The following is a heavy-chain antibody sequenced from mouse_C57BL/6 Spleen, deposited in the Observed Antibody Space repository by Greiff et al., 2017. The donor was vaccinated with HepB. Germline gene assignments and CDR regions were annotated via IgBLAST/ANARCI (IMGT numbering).Heavy chain of an antibody. D-gene: IGHD1-1*01. CDR3: ARGDYYYGSSFDY. Sequence: QVQLQQPGAELVKPGASVKMSCKASGYTFTSYWITWVKQRPGQGLEWIGDIYPGSGSTNYNEKFKSKATLTVDTSSSTAYRQLSSLTSEDSAVYYCARGDYYYGSSFDYWGQGTTLTVSS. CDR1: GYTFTSYW. J-gene: IGHJ2*01. V-gene: IGHV1-55*01. CDR2: IYPGSGST.